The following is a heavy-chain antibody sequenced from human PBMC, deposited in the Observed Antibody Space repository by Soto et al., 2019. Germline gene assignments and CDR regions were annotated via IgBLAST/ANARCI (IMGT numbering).Heavy chain of an antibody. CDR2: IIPIFGTA. D-gene: IGHD2-15*01. CDR1: GGTFSSYA. J-gene: IGHJ4*02. V-gene: IGHV1-69*12. CDR3: ARESRYCSGGSCYFLPGIDF. Sequence: QVQLVQSGAEVKKPGSSVKVSCKASGGTFSSYAISWVRQAPGQGLEWMGGIIPIFGTANYAQKFQGRVTIDGDETTRTAYMELSSLRSEDTALYYCARESRYCSGGSCYFLPGIDFWGQGTLVTVSS.